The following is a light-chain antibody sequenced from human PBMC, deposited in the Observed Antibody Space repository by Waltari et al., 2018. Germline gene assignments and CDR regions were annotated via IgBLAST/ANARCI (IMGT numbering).Light chain of an antibody. CDR3: QQYGSPWT. J-gene: IGKJ1*01. Sequence: VLTQSPGPLSLSPGEGATLSCRASQSVSSSYLAWHQQKPGQAPRLLIYGASSRATGIPDRFSGSGSGTDFTLTISRLEPEDFAVYYCQQYGSPWTFGQGTKVEIK. CDR1: QSVSSSY. CDR2: GAS. V-gene: IGKV3-20*01.